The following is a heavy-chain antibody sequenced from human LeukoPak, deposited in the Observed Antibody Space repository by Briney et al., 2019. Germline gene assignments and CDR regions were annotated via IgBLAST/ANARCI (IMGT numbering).Heavy chain of an antibody. CDR2: INHSGST. V-gene: IGHV4-34*01. D-gene: IGHD3-22*01. Sequence: PSETLSLTCAVYGGSFSGYYWSWIRQPPGKGLEWIEEINHSGSTNYNPSLKSRVTISVDTSKNQFSLKLSSVTAADTAVYYCARGQTYYYDSSGYYAYAFDIWGQGTMVTVSS. J-gene: IGHJ3*02. CDR1: GGSFSGYY. CDR3: ARGQTYYYDSSGYYAYAFDI.